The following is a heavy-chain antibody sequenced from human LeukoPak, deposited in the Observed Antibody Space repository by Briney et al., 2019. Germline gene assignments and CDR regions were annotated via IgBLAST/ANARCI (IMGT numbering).Heavy chain of an antibody. V-gene: IGHV3-23*01. Sequence: GGSLRLSCAASGFTFSSHAVDWVRQAPGMGLEWVSTISGGGGSTYYADSVKGRFTISRDNSKNTLYLQMNSLRAEDTAIYYCTKNTGQTSGYSYGYGYWGQGTLVTVSS. CDR2: ISGGGGST. CDR3: TKNTGQTSGYSYGYGY. D-gene: IGHD5-18*01. J-gene: IGHJ4*02. CDR1: GFTFSSHA.